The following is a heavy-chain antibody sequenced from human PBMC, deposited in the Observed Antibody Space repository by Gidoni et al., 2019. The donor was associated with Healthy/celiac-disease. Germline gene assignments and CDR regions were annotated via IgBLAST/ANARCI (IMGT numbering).Heavy chain of an antibody. Sequence: CAASGFTFSSYAMSWVRQAPGKGLEWVSAISGSGGSTYYADSVKGRFTISRDNSKNTLYLQMNSLRAEDTDVYYCVDREGYYWGQGTLVTVSS. CDR3: VDREGYY. J-gene: IGHJ4*02. CDR1: GFTFSSYA. D-gene: IGHD3-9*01. CDR2: ISGSGGST. V-gene: IGHV3-23*01.